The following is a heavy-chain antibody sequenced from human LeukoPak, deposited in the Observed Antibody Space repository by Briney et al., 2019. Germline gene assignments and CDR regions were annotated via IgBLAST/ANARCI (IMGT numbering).Heavy chain of an antibody. CDR1: GFTVITND. J-gene: IGHJ4*02. Sequence: GVSLRLSCAASGFTVITNDMTWVRQAPGKGLEWVSVLYSDGNTRYADSVQGRFTISRDNSKNTLYLEMNSLSPDDTAVYYCARGVEPLAANTLAYWGQGTLVTVSS. D-gene: IGHD1-14*01. CDR2: LYSDGNT. CDR3: ARGVEPLAANTLAY. V-gene: IGHV3-53*01.